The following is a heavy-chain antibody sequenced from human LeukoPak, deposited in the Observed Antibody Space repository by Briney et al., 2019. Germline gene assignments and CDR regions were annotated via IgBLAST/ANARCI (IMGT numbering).Heavy chain of an antibody. Sequence: HAGGSLRLSCAASGFSFSRNGMHWVRQGPGQGLEWVAVVWYDGSNKNYADSVKGRFTISRDNSKNTLYLQMNSLRAEDTAVYYCARVHLRGQRSLVGATGIDYWGQGTLVTVSS. V-gene: IGHV3-33*01. CDR2: VWYDGSNK. J-gene: IGHJ4*02. CDR3: ARVHLRGQRSLVGATGIDY. D-gene: IGHD1-26*01. CDR1: GFSFSRNG.